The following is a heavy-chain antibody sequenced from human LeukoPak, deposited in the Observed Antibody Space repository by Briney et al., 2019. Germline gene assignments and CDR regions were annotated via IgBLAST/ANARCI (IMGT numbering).Heavy chain of an antibody. CDR3: ARSARWVLYYYYGMDV. CDR1: GYTFTSYD. D-gene: IGHD4-23*01. V-gene: IGHV1-8*01. CDR2: MNPNSGNT. J-gene: IGHJ6*01. Sequence: ASVKVSCKASGYTFTSYDINWVRQATGQGLEWMGWMNPNSGNTGYAQKFQGRVTMTRNTSISTAYMGLSSLRSEDTAVYYCARSARWVLYYYYGMDVWGQGTTVTVSS.